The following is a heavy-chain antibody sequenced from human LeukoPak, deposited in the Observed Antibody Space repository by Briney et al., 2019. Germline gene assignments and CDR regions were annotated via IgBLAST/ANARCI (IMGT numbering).Heavy chain of an antibody. D-gene: IGHD1-26*01. CDR3: ARLSIVGATSSYYMDV. V-gene: IGHV4-59*01. J-gene: IGHJ6*03. CDR2: ISDSGST. Sequence: SETLSLTCTVSGGSIRSYYWSWIRQAPGKELDWIGYISDSGSTNYSPSLKSRVTISVDTSKNQVSLKLSSVTAADTAVYHCARLSIVGATSSYYMDVWGKGTTVTVSS. CDR1: GGSIRSYY.